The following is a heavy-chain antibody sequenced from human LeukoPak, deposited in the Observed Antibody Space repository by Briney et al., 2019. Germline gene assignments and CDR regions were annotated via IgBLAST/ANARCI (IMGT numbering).Heavy chain of an antibody. J-gene: IGHJ4*02. CDR2: ISSSSSTI. D-gene: IGHD3-10*01. CDR1: GFTFSSYS. Sequence: GGSLRLSCAASGFTFSSYSMNWVRQAPGKGLEWVSYISSSSSTIYYADSVKGRFTISRDNAKNSLYLQMNSLRAEDTAVYYCARDDYGSGSWNDYWGQGTLVTVSS. V-gene: IGHV3-48*04. CDR3: ARDDYGSGSWNDY.